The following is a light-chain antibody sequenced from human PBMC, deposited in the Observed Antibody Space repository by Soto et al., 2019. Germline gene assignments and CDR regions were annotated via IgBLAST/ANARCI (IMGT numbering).Light chain of an antibody. V-gene: IGLV1-40*01. J-gene: IGLJ1*01. Sequence: QSVLTQPPSVSGAPGQMVTISCTGSSSNIGAGYGVHWYQQLPGTAPKLLIYGNSNRPSGVPDRFSGSKSGTSASLAITGLQAEDEADYYCQSYDSSLSGLVFGTGTKVTVL. CDR1: SSNIGAGYG. CDR2: GNS. CDR3: QSYDSSLSGLV.